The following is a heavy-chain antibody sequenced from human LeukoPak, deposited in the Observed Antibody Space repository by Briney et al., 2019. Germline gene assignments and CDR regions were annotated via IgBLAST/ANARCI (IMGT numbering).Heavy chain of an antibody. CDR2: MNYNGTT. V-gene: IGHV4-39*07. J-gene: IGHJ3*02. CDR3: ARFRKSIDAFDI. Sequence: PSETLSLTCTVSGGSISGSTYYWGWICQPPGKGLEWIGSMNYNGTTHYNPSLKSRVAMSVDTSRNQFSLKLTSVTAADTAVYYCARFRKSIDAFDIWGQGTMVTLSS. CDR1: GGSISGSTYY.